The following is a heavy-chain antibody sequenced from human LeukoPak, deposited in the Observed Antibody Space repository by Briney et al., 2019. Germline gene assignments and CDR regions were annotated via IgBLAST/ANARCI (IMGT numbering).Heavy chain of an antibody. V-gene: IGHV4-38-2*02. J-gene: IGHJ4*02. Sequence: SETLSLTCAVSGFSICSGYFWAWIRQPPGKGLEWIGSISHSGSSYSKPSLKSRVIISVDTSNNQFSLKLTSVTAADTATYYCARDGYYYDRSFEYWGQGIRVAVSS. CDR1: GFSICSGYF. D-gene: IGHD3-22*01. CDR2: ISHSGSS. CDR3: ARDGYYYDRSFEY.